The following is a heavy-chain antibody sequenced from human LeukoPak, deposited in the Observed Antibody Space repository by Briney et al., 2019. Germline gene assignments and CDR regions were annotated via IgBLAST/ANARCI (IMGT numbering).Heavy chain of an antibody. D-gene: IGHD3-10*01. CDR3: ARGSLRFGESDSFDY. V-gene: IGHV4-59*01. Sequence: SETLSLTCTVSGGSISSYYWSWIRQPPGKGLEWIGYIYYSGSTNYNPSLKSRVTISVDTSKNQFSLKLSSVTAADTAVYYCARGSLRFGESDSFDYWGQGTLVTVSS. CDR1: GGSISSYY. CDR2: IYYSGST. J-gene: IGHJ4*02.